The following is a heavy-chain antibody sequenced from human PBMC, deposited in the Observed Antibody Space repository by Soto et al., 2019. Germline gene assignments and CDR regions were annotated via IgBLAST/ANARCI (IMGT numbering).Heavy chain of an antibody. D-gene: IGHD1-26*01. J-gene: IGHJ4*02. Sequence: EVQLVETGGGLIQPGGSLRLSCAASGFTVSSNYMSWVRQAPGKGLEWVSVIYSGGSTYYADSVKGRFTISRDNSKNTLYLQMNSLRAEDTAVYYCAKALGVGATPYDYWGQGTLVTVSS. V-gene: IGHV3-53*02. CDR3: AKALGVGATPYDY. CDR1: GFTVSSNY. CDR2: IYSGGST.